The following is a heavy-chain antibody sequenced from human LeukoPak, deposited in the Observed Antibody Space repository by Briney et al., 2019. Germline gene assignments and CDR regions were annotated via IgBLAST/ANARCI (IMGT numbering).Heavy chain of an antibody. CDR1: GFTVSSNY. J-gene: IGHJ4*02. D-gene: IGHD5-18*01. CDR3: ARDSGNTAMVGGFDY. CDR2: IYSGGST. V-gene: IGHV3-53*01. Sequence: GGSLRLSCAASGFTVSSNYMSWVRQAPGKGLEWVSVIYSGGSTYYADSVKGRFTISRDNSKNTLYLQMNSLRAEDTAVYYCARDSGNTAMVGGFDYWGQGTLVTVSS.